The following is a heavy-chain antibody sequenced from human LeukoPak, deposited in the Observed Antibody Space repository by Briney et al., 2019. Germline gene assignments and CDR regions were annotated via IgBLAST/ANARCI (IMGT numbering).Heavy chain of an antibody. D-gene: IGHD3-22*01. V-gene: IGHV1-46*01. CDR2: INPSGGST. CDR3: ARDHERVWYYDSSGSVSMDY. J-gene: IGHJ4*02. Sequence: ASVKVSCKASGYTFTSYYMHWVRQAPGQGLEWMGIINPSGGSTSYAQKFQGRVTMTRGTSTSTVYMELSSLRSEDTAVYYCARDHERVWYYDSSGSVSMDYWGQGTLVTVSS. CDR1: GYTFTSYY.